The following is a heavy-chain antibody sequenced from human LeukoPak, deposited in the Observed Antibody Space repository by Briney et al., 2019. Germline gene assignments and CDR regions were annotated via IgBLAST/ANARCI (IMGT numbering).Heavy chain of an antibody. J-gene: IGHJ4*02. CDR1: GYTFTSYD. CDR3: ARGSNTRGDFDY. V-gene: IGHV1-18*01. CDR2: ISAYNGNT. Sequence: ASVKVSCKASGYTFTSYDINWVRQATGQGLEWMGWISAYNGNTNYAQKLQGRVTMTTDTSTSTAYMELRSLRSDDTAVYYCARGSNTRGDFDYWGQGTLVAVSS. D-gene: IGHD2-2*02.